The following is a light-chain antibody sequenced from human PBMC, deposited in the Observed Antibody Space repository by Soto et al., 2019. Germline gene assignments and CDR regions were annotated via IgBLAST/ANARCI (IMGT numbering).Light chain of an antibody. Sequence: EIVLTQSPGTLSLSPGERATLSCRASQSVSNNYLAWYQQKPGQAPRLLIYGASNRATGIPDRFSGSGSGTDFTLTISRLEPEDFAVDYCQQYGSSGTFGQGTKADIK. CDR3: QQYGSSGT. CDR1: QSVSNNY. CDR2: GAS. J-gene: IGKJ1*01. V-gene: IGKV3-20*01.